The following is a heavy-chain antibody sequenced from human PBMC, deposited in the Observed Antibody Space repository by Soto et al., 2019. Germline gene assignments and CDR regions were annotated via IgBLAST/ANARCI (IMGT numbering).Heavy chain of an antibody. V-gene: IGHV4-39*01. CDR1: GGSISSSSYY. J-gene: IGHJ6*02. Sequence: KSSETLSLTCTVSGGSISSSSYYWGWIRQPPGKGLEWIGSIYYSGSTYYNPSLKSRVTISVDTSKNQSSLKLSSVTAADTAVYYCATNYAYYYYYGMDVWGQGTTVTVSS. CDR3: ATNYAYYYYYGMDV. D-gene: IGHD4-4*01. CDR2: IYYSGST.